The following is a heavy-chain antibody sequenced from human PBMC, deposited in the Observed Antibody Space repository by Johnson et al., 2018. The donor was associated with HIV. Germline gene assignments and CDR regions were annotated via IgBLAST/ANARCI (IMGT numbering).Heavy chain of an antibody. CDR1: GFTFSSYA. Sequence: VQLVESGGGVVQPGRSLRLSCAASGFTFSSYAMHWVRQAPGKGLEWVAVISYDGSYKDYTDSVKGRFTISRDNAKNSLYLQMNSLRAEDTAVYYCARGPTRSAFDIWGQGTMVTVSS. J-gene: IGHJ3*02. CDR2: ISYDGSYK. V-gene: IGHV3-30*04. D-gene: IGHD2-15*01. CDR3: ARGPTRSAFDI.